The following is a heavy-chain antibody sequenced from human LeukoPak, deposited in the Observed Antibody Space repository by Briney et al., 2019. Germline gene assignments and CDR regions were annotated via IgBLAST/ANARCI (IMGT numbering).Heavy chain of an antibody. CDR1: GFTFSSYS. D-gene: IGHD5/OR15-5a*01. CDR2: ISSSSSTI. V-gene: IGHV3-48*01. J-gene: IGHJ5*02. Sequence: GGSLRLSCAASGFTFSSYSMNWVRQAPGKGLEWVSYISSSSSTIYYAGSVKGRFTISRDNSKNTLNLQMDSLRADDTAVYYCGKGPGYSVYDNLPHHWGQGTLVTVSS. CDR3: GKGPGYSVYDNLPHH.